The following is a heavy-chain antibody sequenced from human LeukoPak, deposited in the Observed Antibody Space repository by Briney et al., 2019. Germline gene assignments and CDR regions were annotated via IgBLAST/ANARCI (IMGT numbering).Heavy chain of an antibody. V-gene: IGHV1-2*02. Sequence: ASVKVSCKASGYTFTGYYMHWVRQAPGQGLEWMGWINPNSGGTNYAQKFQGRVTMTRDTSFSTAYMELSRLRSDDTAVYYCARAGGHYYDSSGYYYPFNYWGQGTLVTVSS. CDR1: GYTFTGYY. CDR3: ARAGGHYYDSSGYYYPFNY. CDR2: INPNSGGT. D-gene: IGHD3-22*01. J-gene: IGHJ4*02.